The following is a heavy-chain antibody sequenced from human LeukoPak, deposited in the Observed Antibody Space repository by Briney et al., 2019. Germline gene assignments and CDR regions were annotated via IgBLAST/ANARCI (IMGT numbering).Heavy chain of an antibody. CDR2: INHSGST. V-gene: IGHV4-34*01. CDR3: ARLLPTTKTYYYGSGRGDY. D-gene: IGHD3-10*01. CDR1: GGSFRGYY. J-gene: IGHJ4*02. Sequence: SETLSLTCAVYGGSFRGYYWSWIRQPPGKGLEWIGEINHSGSTNYNPSLKSRVTISVDTSKNQFSLKLSSVTAADTAVYYCARLLPTTKTYYYGSGRGDYWGQGTLVTVSS.